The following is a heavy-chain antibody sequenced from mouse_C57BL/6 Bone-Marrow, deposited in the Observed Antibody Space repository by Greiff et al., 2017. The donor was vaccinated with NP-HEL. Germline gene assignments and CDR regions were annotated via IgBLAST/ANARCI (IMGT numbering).Heavy chain of an antibody. CDR3: TLPSYYFDY. CDR1: GYTFTDYE. V-gene: IGHV1-15*01. J-gene: IGHJ2*01. Sequence: QVHVKQSGAELVRPGASVTLSCKASGYTFTDYEMHWVKQTPVHGLEWIGAIDPETGGTAYNQKFKGKAILTADKSSSTAYMELRSLTSEDSAVYYCTLPSYYFDYWGQGTTLTVSS. CDR2: IDPETGGT. D-gene: IGHD1-1*01.